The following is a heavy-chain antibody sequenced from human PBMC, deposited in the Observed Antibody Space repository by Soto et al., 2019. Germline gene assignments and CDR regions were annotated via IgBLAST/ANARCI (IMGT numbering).Heavy chain of an antibody. Sequence: EVQLVESGGGLVKPGGSLRLSCAASGFTFSNAWMNWVRQAPGKGLEWVGRIKSKTDGGTTDYAAPVKGRFTISRDDSKNTLYLQMNSLKTEDTAVYYCTTGPDVDIVATIKGGYYYYGMDVWGQGTTVTVSS. CDR1: GFTFSNAW. CDR3: TTGPDVDIVATIKGGYYYYGMDV. D-gene: IGHD5-12*01. V-gene: IGHV3-15*07. CDR2: IKSKTDGGTT. J-gene: IGHJ6*02.